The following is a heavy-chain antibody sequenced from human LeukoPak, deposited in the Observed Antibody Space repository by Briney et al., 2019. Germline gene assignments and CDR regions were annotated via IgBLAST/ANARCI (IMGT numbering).Heavy chain of an antibody. CDR1: GGSISSGSYY. V-gene: IGHV4-61*02. J-gene: IGHJ4*02. Sequence: SETLSLTCSVSGGSISSGSYYWSWIRQPAGKGLEWIGRIYSSGSTNYNPSLKSRVTISVDTSKNQFSLKLSSVTAADTAVYYCARADYGDPKYYFDYWGQGTLVTVSS. CDR2: IYSSGST. D-gene: IGHD4-17*01. CDR3: ARADYGDPKYYFDY.